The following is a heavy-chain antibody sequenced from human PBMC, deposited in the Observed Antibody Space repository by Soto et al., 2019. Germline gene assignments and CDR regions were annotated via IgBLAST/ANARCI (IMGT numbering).Heavy chain of an antibody. CDR1: GYSISSGYY. Sequence: SETLSLTCAVSGYSISSGYYWGWIRQPPGKGLEWIGSIYHSGSTYYNPSLKSRVTISVDTSKNQFSLKLSSVTAAGTAVYYCARGRGGRSIAARPGDWFDPWGQGTLVTVSS. CDR3: ARGRGGRSIAARPGDWFDP. V-gene: IGHV4-38-2*01. D-gene: IGHD6-6*01. J-gene: IGHJ5*02. CDR2: IYHSGST.